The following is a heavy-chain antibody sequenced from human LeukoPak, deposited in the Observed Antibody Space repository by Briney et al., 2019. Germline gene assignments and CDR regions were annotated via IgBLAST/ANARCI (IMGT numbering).Heavy chain of an antibody. Sequence: GGSLRLSCAASGFTFSSYSLNWVRQAPGKGLEWVSYISSSSSTIYYADSVKGRFTISRDNAKNSLYLQMNSLRAEDTAVYYCARAGGDFDYWGQGTLVTVSS. CDR3: ARAGGDFDY. V-gene: IGHV3-48*01. D-gene: IGHD6-25*01. J-gene: IGHJ4*02. CDR2: ISSSSSTI. CDR1: GFTFSSYS.